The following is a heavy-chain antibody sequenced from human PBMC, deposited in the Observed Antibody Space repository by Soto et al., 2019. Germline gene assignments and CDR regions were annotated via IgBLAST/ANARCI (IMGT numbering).Heavy chain of an antibody. J-gene: IGHJ6*03. Sequence: GGSLRLSCAASGFTFSDYYMSWIRQAPGKGLEWVSYISSSGSTIYYADSVKGRFTISRDNAKNSLYLQMNSLRAEDTAVYYCARAGATGTAMATTKHHDYYYYYMDVWGKGTTVTVSS. CDR3: ARAGATGTAMATTKHHDYYYYYMDV. D-gene: IGHD5-18*01. V-gene: IGHV3-11*01. CDR2: ISSSGSTI. CDR1: GFTFSDYY.